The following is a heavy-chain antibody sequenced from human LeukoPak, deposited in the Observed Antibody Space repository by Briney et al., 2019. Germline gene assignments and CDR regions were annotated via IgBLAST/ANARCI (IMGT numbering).Heavy chain of an antibody. CDR3: ARGEYYYDSSGYPFGY. V-gene: IGHV3-30*01. CDR2: ISYDGSNK. Sequence: PGGSLRLSCAASGFTFSSYAMHWVRQAPGKGLEWVAVISYDGSNKYYADSVKGRFTISRDNSKNTLYLQMNSLRAEDTAVYYCARGEYYYDSSGYPFGYWGQGTLVTVSS. CDR1: GFTFSSYA. J-gene: IGHJ4*02. D-gene: IGHD3-22*01.